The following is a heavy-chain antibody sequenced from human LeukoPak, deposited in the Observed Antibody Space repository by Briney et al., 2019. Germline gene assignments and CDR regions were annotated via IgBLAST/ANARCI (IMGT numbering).Heavy chain of an antibody. J-gene: IGHJ4*02. V-gene: IGHV3-7*01. CDR3: ARDTGYSSGWYQDY. Sequence: GGPLRLSCAASGLTFSSYWMSWVRQAPGKGLGWVAHKKQDWSEKYYVDSVKRRFPISRDNAENSLYLQMNSLRAEDTAVYYYARDTGYSSGWYQDYWGQGTLVTVSS. D-gene: IGHD6-19*01. CDR2: KKQDWSEK. CDR1: GLTFSSYW.